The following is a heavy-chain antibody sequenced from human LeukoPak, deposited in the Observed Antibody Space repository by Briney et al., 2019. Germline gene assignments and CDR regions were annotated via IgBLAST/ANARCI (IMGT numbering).Heavy chain of an antibody. CDR1: GFTFSGYR. J-gene: IGHJ4*02. D-gene: IGHD1-26*01. CDR2: IKQDGSEK. CDR3: ASGRPFDY. Sequence: GGSLRLSCAASGFTFSGYRMNWVRQAPRKGLEWVAYIKQDGSEKYYVDSVKGRFTISRDNAKNSLYLQMNSLGAEDTAVYYCASGRPFDYWGQGTLVTVSS. V-gene: IGHV3-7*01.